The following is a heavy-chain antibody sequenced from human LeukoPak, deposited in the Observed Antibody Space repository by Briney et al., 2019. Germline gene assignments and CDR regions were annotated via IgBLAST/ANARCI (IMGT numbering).Heavy chain of an antibody. CDR2: INPGNGDT. CDR1: GYTFTTKT. CDR3: VRESGGKWYDY. Sequence: ASVKVSCKTSGYTFTTKTIHWVRQAPGQSLEWMGWINPGNGDTRYSQEFQGRLFFTMDTSASTAYMELSSLTSQETTFFYCVRESGGKWYDYWGQGTLVTVSS. V-gene: IGHV1-3*01. J-gene: IGHJ4*02. D-gene: IGHD2-15*01.